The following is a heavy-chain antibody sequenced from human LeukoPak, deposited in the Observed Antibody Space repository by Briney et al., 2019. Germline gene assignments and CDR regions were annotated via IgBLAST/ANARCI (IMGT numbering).Heavy chain of an antibody. CDR2: INHSGST. CDR1: GGSFSGYY. Sequence: SETLSLTCGVNGGSFSGYYWNWIRQTPGKGLEWIGEINHSGSTNYNPSLKRRVTISVGTSQKQFSLRLTSVTAADTAVYYCARASEGRLRYFDWLLYWDTPLAFDIWGQGTMVTVSS. V-gene: IGHV4-34*01. J-gene: IGHJ3*02. D-gene: IGHD3-9*01. CDR3: ARASEGRLRYFDWLLYWDTPLAFDI.